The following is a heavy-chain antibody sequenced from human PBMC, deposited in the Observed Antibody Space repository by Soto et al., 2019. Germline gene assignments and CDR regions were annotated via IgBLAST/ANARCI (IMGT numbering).Heavy chain of an antibody. CDR2: VHPGSGSA. J-gene: IGHJ5*02. Sequence: ASVKVSCKASGYTFSKFFIHWVRQAPGQGLEWLGFVHPGSGSANYAQKFQGRVSMTRDTSMSTVYLELSRLRSEDTAMYYCARNGDCTRPGCVVGWFGPWGPGTLVTVSS. D-gene: IGHD2-8*01. V-gene: IGHV1-46*01. CDR3: ARNGDCTRPGCVVGWFGP. CDR1: GYTFSKFF.